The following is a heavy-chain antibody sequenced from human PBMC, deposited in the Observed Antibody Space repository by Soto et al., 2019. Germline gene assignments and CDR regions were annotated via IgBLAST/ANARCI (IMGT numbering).Heavy chain of an antibody. CDR3: VKHYCSSTGCSTSTTFDS. CDR1: GFTFSSYA. CDR2: ISANGGGT. V-gene: IGHV3-64D*08. Sequence: GGSLRLSCSASGFTFSSYAMHWVRQAPGKGLEDVSGISANGGGTYYADSVRGRFTISRDNSKNILYLQMSSLRAEDTAVYYCVKHYCSSTGCSTSTTFDSWGQGTLVTVSS. J-gene: IGHJ4*02. D-gene: IGHD2-2*01.